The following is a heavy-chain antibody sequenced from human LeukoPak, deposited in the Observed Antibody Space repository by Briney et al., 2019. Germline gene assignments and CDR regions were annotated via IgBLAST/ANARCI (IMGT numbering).Heavy chain of an antibody. V-gene: IGHV3-20*04. CDR1: GFTFDDYG. CDR3: ARMPDVFYDSSGMLDY. D-gene: IGHD3-22*01. J-gene: IGHJ4*02. Sequence: GGSLRLSCAASGFTFDDYGMSRVRQAPGKGLEWVSGINWNGGSTGYADSVKGRFTISRDNAKNSLYLQMNSLRAEDTALYYCARMPDVFYDSSGMLDYWGQGTLVTVSS. CDR2: INWNGGST.